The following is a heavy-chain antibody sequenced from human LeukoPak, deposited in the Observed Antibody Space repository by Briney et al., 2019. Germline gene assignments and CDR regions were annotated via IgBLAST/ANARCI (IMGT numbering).Heavy chain of an antibody. CDR1: GFTFSSYW. CDR2: IKQDGSDK. D-gene: IGHD6-6*01. J-gene: IGHJ6*02. CDR3: PRDKGIAARPFSWDYYYYGMDV. V-gene: IGHV3-7*01. Sequence: GGSLRLSCAASGFTFSSYWMSWVRQAPGKGLEWVANIKQDGSDKYYVDSVKGRFTISRDNAKNSLYLQMNSLRAKDTAVYYCPRDKGIAARPFSWDYYYYGMDVWGQGTTVTVS.